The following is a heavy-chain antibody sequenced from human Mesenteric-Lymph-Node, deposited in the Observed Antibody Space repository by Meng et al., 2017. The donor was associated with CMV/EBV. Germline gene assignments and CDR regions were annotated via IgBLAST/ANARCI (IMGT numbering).Heavy chain of an antibody. CDR1: GFTFDDYA. Sequence: GGSLRLSCAASGFTFDDYAMHWVRQAPGKGLEWVSGIGWNSDYIGYADSVKGRFTISRDNAKNSLYLQMNSLRAEDTALYYCAKGRYSGSSGYFDYWGQGTLVTVSS. V-gene: IGHV3-9*01. CDR3: AKGRYSGSSGYFDY. D-gene: IGHD1-26*01. CDR2: IGWNSDYI. J-gene: IGHJ4*02.